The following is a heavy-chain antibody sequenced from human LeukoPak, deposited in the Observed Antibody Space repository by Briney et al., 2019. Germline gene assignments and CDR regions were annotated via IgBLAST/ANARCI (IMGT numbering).Heavy chain of an antibody. D-gene: IGHD3-16*02. Sequence: ASVKVSCKASGYTFTAYYMHWVRQAPGQGLEWMGWINPNIGGTNYAQKFQGRITMTRDMSISTAYMEVSSLRSDDTAVYFCARGAYDYVWGSPRYSNDAFDIWGQGTVVTVSS. V-gene: IGHV1-2*02. J-gene: IGHJ3*02. CDR2: INPNIGGT. CDR1: GYTFTAYY. CDR3: ARGAYDYVWGSPRYSNDAFDI.